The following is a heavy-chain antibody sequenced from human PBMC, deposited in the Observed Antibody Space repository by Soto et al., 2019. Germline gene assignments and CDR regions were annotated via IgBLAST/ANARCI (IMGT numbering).Heavy chain of an antibody. Sequence: QITLKESGPTLVKPTQTLTLTCTFSGFSLSTSGVGVGWIRQPPGKALEWLALIYWDDDKRYSPSLKSKLTITKDTSKNQVVLTMTNMDPVDTATYYCAHSGCYDTVNWFDPWGQGTLVTVSS. CDR1: GFSLSTSGVG. J-gene: IGHJ5*02. CDR3: AHSGCYDTVNWFDP. V-gene: IGHV2-5*02. CDR2: IYWDDDK. D-gene: IGHD5-12*01.